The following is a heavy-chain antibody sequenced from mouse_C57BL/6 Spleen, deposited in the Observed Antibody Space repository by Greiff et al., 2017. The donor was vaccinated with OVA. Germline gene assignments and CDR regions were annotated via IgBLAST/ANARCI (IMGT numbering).Heavy chain of an antibody. CDR1: GFTFSSYA. J-gene: IGHJ1*03. CDR3: AREAGTRYFDV. Sequence: EVQVVESGGGLVKPGGSLKLSCAASGFTFSSYAMSWVRQTPEKRLEWVATISDGGSYTYYPDNVKGRFTISRDNAKNNLYLQMSHLKSEDTAMYYCAREAGTRYFDVWGTGTTVTVSS. D-gene: IGHD2-14*01. V-gene: IGHV5-4*01. CDR2: ISDGGSYT.